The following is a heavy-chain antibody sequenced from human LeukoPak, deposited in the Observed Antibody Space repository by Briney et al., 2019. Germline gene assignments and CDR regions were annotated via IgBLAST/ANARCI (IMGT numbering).Heavy chain of an antibody. CDR1: GGSISSSSYY. J-gene: IGHJ5*02. D-gene: IGHD3/OR15-3a*01. Sequence: PSETLSLTCTVSGGSISSSSYYWGWIRQPPGKGLEWIGSIYYSGSTYYNPSLKSRVTISVDTSKNQFSLRLSSVTAADTAVYYCASLGLNWFDPWGQGTLVTVSS. V-gene: IGHV4-39*01. CDR2: IYYSGST. CDR3: ASLGLNWFDP.